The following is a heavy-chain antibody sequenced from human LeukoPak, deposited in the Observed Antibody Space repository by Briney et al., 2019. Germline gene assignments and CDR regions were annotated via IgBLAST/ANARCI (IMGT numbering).Heavy chain of an antibody. V-gene: IGHV4-34*01. J-gene: IGHJ5*02. Sequence: SETLSLTCAVYGGSFSGYYWSWIRQPPGKGLEWIGEINHSGSTNYNPSLKSRVTISVDTSKNQFSLKLSSVTAADTAVYYCARGRPRYSSGWDWFDPWGRGTLVTVSS. CDR1: GGSFSGYY. CDR2: INHSGST. CDR3: ARGRPRYSSGWDWFDP. D-gene: IGHD6-19*01.